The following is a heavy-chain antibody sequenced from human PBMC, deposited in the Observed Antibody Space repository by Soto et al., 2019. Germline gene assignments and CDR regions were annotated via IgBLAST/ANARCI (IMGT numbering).Heavy chain of an antibody. CDR2: ISAYNGNT. Sequence: GASVKVSCKASGYTFTSYGISWVRQAPGQGLEWMGWISAYNGNTNYAQKLQGRVTMTTDTSTSTAYMELRSLRSDDTAVYYCARDRELRFLEWLLYRRFVKAFEYWGQGTLVTVSS. V-gene: IGHV1-18*01. D-gene: IGHD3-3*01. CDR3: ARDRELRFLEWLLYRRFVKAFEY. J-gene: IGHJ4*02. CDR1: GYTFTSYG.